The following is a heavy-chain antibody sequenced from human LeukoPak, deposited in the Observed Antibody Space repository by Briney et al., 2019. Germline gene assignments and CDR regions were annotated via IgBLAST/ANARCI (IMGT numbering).Heavy chain of an antibody. CDR1: GFTFSSFW. J-gene: IGHJ6*04. Sequence: GGSLRLSCAASGFTFSSFWMSWVRQAPGKGLEWVADIKQDGSEKYYVDSVKGRFTISRDNAKNSLYLQMNSLRAEDTAVYYCAELGITMIGGVWGKGTTVTISS. CDR2: IKQDGSEK. CDR3: AELGITMIGGV. D-gene: IGHD3-10*02. V-gene: IGHV3-7*01.